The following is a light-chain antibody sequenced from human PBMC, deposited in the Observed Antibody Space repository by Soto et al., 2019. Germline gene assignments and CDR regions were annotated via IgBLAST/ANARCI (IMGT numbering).Light chain of an antibody. CDR3: MQALQTPIT. V-gene: IGKV2-28*01. Sequence: EIVMTQSPLSQPVTPGEPASISCRSSQNLLHSNGNNYLDWYLQKPGQSPQLLIYLGSNRASGVPDRFSGSGSGTDFTLKISRVEAEDVGVYYCMQALQTPITFGQGTRLEIK. CDR2: LGS. CDR1: QNLLHSNGNNY. J-gene: IGKJ5*01.